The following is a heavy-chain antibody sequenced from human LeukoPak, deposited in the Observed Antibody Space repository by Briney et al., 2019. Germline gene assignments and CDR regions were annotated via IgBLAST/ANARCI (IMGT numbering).Heavy chain of an antibody. CDR1: GYTFTSYA. CDR2: INTNTGNP. J-gene: IGHJ4*02. CDR3: ARDIEDRYYYDSSGYYYGATCFDH. V-gene: IGHV7-4-1*02. Sequence: ASVKVSCKAAGYTFTSYAMNWVRQAPGQGLEWMGWINTNTGNPTYAQGFTGRFVFSLDTSVSTAYLQISSLKAEDTAVYYCARDIEDRYYYDSSGYYYGATCFDHWGQGTLVTVSS. D-gene: IGHD3-22*01.